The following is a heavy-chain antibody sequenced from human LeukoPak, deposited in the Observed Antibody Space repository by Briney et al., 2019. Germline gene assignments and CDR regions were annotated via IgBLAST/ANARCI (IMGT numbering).Heavy chain of an antibody. CDR3: ARGVTMVRGVIITDDAFDI. Sequence: GASVKVSCKVSGHTLTELSMHWVRQAPGKGLEWMGGFDPEGGETIYAQKFQGRVTMTEDTSTDTAYMELSSLRSEDTAVYYCARGVTMVRGVIITDDAFDIWGQGTMVTVSS. J-gene: IGHJ3*02. CDR2: FDPEGGET. CDR1: GHTLTELS. D-gene: IGHD3-10*01. V-gene: IGHV1-24*01.